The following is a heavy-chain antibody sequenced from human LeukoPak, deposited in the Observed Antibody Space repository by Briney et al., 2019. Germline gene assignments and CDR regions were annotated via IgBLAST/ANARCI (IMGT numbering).Heavy chain of an antibody. D-gene: IGHD3/OR15-3a*01. CDR1: GFTFNNAY. V-gene: IGHV3-15*01. CDR2: FKTKIAGGTI. CDR3: AAGLGTGDFDS. Sequence: GRSLTLSCEASGFTFNNAYMSWVRQAPGKGLEWVGRFKTKIAGGTIDYAAPVKGRFTISRDDSRNTLYLQMSSLKTDDTAVYYCAAGLGTGDFDSWGQGTLVTVSS. J-gene: IGHJ4*02.